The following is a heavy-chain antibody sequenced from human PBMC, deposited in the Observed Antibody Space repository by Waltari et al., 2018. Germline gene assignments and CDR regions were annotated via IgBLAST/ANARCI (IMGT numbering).Heavy chain of an antibody. D-gene: IGHD3-22*01. CDR3: AKGPDSSHYFSNWLDP. CDR2: IEYDGYNK. V-gene: IGHV3-30*02. CDR1: GFTFNHHG. Sequence: QAHLVESGGGVVQPGGPFIISCAASGFTFNHHGLPWVRQARGKGPEWVAFIEYDGYNKHDADYVKGRFTISRDNSKDTLYLQLSGLSREDTAVYSCAKGPDSSHYFSNWLDPWGQGTLVTVSS. J-gene: IGHJ5*02.